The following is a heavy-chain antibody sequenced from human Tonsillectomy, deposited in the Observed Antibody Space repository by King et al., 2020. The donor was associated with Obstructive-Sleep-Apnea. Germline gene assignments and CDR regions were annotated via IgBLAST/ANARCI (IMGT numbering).Heavy chain of an antibody. CDR1: GYTFTSYD. CDR2: MKPNSGNT. V-gene: IGHV1-8*01. Sequence: VQLVESGAEVKKPGASLKVSCKASGYTFTSYDINWLRQATGQGLEWMGWMKPNSGNTDYAQRFQGRGTMTRNTSISTAYMELSSLRSEDTAVYYCARGSRTFDIWGQGTMVTVSS. CDR3: ARGSRTFDI. D-gene: IGHD1-14*01. J-gene: IGHJ3*02.